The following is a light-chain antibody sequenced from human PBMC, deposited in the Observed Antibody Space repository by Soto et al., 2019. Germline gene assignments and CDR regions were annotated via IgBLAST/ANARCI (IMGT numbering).Light chain of an antibody. V-gene: IGKV1-5*01. J-gene: IGKJ4*01. CDR3: QQYHTYLS. CDR2: DAS. CDR1: QSISSW. Sequence: DIQMTQSPSTLSASVGDRVTITFRASQSISSWLAWYQQKPGKAPKLLIYDASSLESGVPSRFSGSGSGTEFTLTISSLQPDDFATYYCQQYHTYLSFGGGTKVDIK.